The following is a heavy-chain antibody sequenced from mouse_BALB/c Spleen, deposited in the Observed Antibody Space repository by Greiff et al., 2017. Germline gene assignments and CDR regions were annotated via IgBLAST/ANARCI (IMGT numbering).Heavy chain of an antibody. CDR3: ARGGFSYAMDY. J-gene: IGHJ4*01. V-gene: IGHV2-6-7*01. CDR1: GFPLTGYG. Sequence: QVQLQQSGPGLVAPSQSLSITCTVSGFPLTGYGVNWVRQPPGKGLEWLGMIWGDGSTDYNSALKSRLSISKDNSKSQVFLKMNSLQTDDTARYYCARGGFSYAMDYWGQGTSVTVSS. CDR2: IWGDGST.